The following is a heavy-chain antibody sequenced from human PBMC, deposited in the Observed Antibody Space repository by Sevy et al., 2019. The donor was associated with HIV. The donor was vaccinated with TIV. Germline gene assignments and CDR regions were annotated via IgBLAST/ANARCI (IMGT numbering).Heavy chain of an antibody. D-gene: IGHD6-13*01. Sequence: ASVKVSCKASGYTFTGYYMHWVRQAPGQGLEWMGWINPNSGGTNYAQKFQGRVTMTRDTSISTAYMERSRLRSDDTAVYYCARSAAAGSPNWFDPWGQGTLVTVSS. V-gene: IGHV1-2*02. CDR2: INPNSGGT. CDR3: ARSAAAGSPNWFDP. J-gene: IGHJ5*02. CDR1: GYTFTGYY.